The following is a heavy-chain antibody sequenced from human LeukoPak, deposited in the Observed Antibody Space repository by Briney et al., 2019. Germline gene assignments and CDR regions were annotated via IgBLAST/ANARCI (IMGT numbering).Heavy chain of an antibody. V-gene: IGHV4-39*01. D-gene: IGHD2-15*01. CDR3: ASYSRFDY. J-gene: IGHJ4*02. CDR1: GVSISSSSYY. CDR2: IYYSGST. Sequence: AETLSLTCTVSGVSISSSSYYWGWIRQPPGKGLEWIGSIYYSGSTYYNPSLKSRVTITVDTSKNQFSLKLSSVTAADTAVYYCASYSRFDYWGQGTLVTVSS.